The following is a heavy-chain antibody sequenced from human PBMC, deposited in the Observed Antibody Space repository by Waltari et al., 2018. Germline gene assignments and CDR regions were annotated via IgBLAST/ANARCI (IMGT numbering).Heavy chain of an antibody. V-gene: IGHV1-69-2*01. CDR3: ATSPLRFLEWVNWFDP. D-gene: IGHD3-3*01. CDR1: GYTFTDYY. Sequence: EVQLVQSGAEVKKPGATVKLSCKASGYTFTDYYMHWVQQAPGKGLEWMGRVDPEDGETIYAEKFQGRVTITADTSTDTAYMELTSLRSEDTAVYYCATSPLRFLEWVNWFDPWGQGTLVTVSS. J-gene: IGHJ5*02. CDR2: VDPEDGET.